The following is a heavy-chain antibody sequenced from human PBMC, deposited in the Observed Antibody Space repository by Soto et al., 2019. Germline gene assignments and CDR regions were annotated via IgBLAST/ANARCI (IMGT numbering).Heavy chain of an antibody. D-gene: IGHD6-13*01. J-gene: IGHJ6*02. Sequence: ASVKVSCKASGYTFTSYGISWVRQAPGQGLEWMGWISAYNGNTNYAQQLQGRVTMTTDTSTSTAYMELRSLRSDDTAVYYCARDRSSSWLPLPANYYGMDVWGQGTTVTVSS. CDR2: ISAYNGNT. CDR3: ARDRSSSWLPLPANYYGMDV. CDR1: GYTFTSYG. V-gene: IGHV1-18*01.